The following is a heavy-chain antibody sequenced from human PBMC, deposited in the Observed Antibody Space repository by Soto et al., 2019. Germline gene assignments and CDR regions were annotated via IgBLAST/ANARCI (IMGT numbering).Heavy chain of an antibody. D-gene: IGHD5-18*01. CDR3: ARGGVLSDTAFGY. V-gene: IGHV3-30*19. CDR1: GFTFSSYG. J-gene: IGHJ4*02. Sequence: QVQLVESGGGVVQPGRSLRLSCAASGFTFSSYGMHWVRQAPGKGLEWVAVISYDGSNKYYADSVKGRFTISRDNSKNTLYLQMNSLRAEDTAVYYCARGGVLSDTAFGYWGQGTLVTVSS. CDR2: ISYDGSNK.